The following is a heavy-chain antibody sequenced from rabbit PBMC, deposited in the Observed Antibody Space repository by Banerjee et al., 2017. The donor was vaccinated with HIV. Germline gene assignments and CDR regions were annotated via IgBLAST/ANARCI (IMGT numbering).Heavy chain of an antibody. CDR3: ARDLSSSGWSDFAL. D-gene: IGHD4-1*01. Sequence: EESGGDLVKPEGSLTLTCTASGFTLSSSYWICWVRQAPGKGLEWIACIYAGSGGTTYYASWAKGRFTISSDNAQNTVDLQMNSLTAADTATYFCARDLSSSGWSDFALWGPGTLVTVS. CDR2: IYAGSGGTT. CDR1: GFTLSSSYW. J-gene: IGHJ4*01. V-gene: IGHV1S45*01.